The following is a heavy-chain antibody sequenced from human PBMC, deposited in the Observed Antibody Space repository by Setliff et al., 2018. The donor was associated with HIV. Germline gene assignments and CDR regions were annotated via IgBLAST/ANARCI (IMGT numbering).Heavy chain of an antibody. Sequence: PGGSLRLSCAASGFTFSSYSMNWVRQAPGKGLEWVSSISSSSSYIYYADSVKGRFTISRDNAKNSLYLQMNSLRAEDTAVYYRAKPCYDYVWRPDRDAFDLWGQGTMVTVSS. CDR1: GFTFSSYS. V-gene: IGHV3-21*01. J-gene: IGHJ3*01. D-gene: IGHD3-16*01. CDR3: AKPCYDYVWRPDRDAFDL. CDR2: ISSSSSYI.